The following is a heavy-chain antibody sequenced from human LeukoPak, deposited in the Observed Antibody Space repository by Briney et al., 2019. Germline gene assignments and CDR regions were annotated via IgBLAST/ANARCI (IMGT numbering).Heavy chain of an antibody. J-gene: IGHJ3*02. Sequence: GGSLRLSCAASGFTFSSYSMNWVRQAPGKGLEWVSVIYSGGSTYYADSVKGRFTISRDNSKNTLYLQMNSLRAEDTAVYYCARDEPLQPRGAFDIWGQGTMVTVSS. V-gene: IGHV3-53*01. CDR3: ARDEPLQPRGAFDI. D-gene: IGHD1-1*01. CDR1: GFTFSSYS. CDR2: IYSGGST.